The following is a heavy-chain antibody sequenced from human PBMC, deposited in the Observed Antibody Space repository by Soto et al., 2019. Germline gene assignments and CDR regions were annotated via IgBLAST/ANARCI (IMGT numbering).Heavy chain of an antibody. CDR3: ARSSVPPYFSSSSCYSVDH. Sequence: QVQLVQSGAEVKKPGASVKVSCKASGYTFTTYGIHWVRQAPGLRPEWMGWTNAGNGNTRYSHKFQGRVTFSRDTSASTAYMELSSLKSEDTSVSYSARSSVPPYFSSSSCYSVDHWGQGTLVTVSS. V-gene: IGHV1-3*01. CDR1: GYTFTTYG. CDR2: TNAGNGNT. D-gene: IGHD2-2*01. J-gene: IGHJ4*02.